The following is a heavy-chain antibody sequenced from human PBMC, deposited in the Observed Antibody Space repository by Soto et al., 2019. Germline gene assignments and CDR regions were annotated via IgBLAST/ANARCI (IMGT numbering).Heavy chain of an antibody. J-gene: IGHJ4*02. CDR1: GFTFSSYW. Sequence: EVQLVESGGGLVQPGGSLRLSCAASGFTFSSYWMSWVRQAPGKGLEWVANIKQDGSEKYYVDSVKGRFTISRDNAKNSRCLQTSSLGGEDTAVYYCARDQFVDYGVRLSAALDYWGQGTLVTVGS. V-gene: IGHV3-7*04. CDR2: IKQDGSEK. CDR3: ARDQFVDYGVRLSAALDY. D-gene: IGHD4-17*01.